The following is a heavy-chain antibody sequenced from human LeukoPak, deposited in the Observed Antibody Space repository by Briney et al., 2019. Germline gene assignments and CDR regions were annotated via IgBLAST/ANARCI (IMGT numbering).Heavy chain of an antibody. CDR2: INHSGST. D-gene: IGHD3-16*01. CDR3: ARMMVDP. Sequence: PETLSLTCAVYGGSFSGYYWSWIRQPPGKGLEWIGEINHSGSTNYNPSLKSRVTISVDTSKNQFSLKLSSVTAADTAVYYCARMMVDPWGQGTLVTVSS. V-gene: IGHV4-34*01. J-gene: IGHJ5*02. CDR1: GGSFSGYY.